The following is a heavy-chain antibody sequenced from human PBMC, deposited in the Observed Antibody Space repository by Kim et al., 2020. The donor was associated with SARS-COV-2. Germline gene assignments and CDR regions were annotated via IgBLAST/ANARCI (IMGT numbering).Heavy chain of an antibody. D-gene: IGHD6-13*01. CDR3: AKDPLIAAAGRVSYGMDV. V-gene: IGHV3-23*01. J-gene: IGHJ6*02. Sequence: KCRFTISRDNSKNTLYLQMNILGAEDTAVYYCAKDPLIAAAGRVSYGMDVWGQGTTVTVSS.